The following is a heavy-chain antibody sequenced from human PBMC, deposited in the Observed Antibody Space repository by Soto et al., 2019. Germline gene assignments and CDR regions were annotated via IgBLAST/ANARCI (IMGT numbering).Heavy chain of an antibody. J-gene: IGHJ6*03. D-gene: IGHD3-22*01. Sequence: PSETLSLTCTVSGGSISSYYWSWIRQPPGKGLEWIGYIYYSGSANYNPSLKSRVTISVDTSKNQFSLKLSSVTAADTAVYYCARRAWLDVYYYYMDVWGKGTTVTVSS. CDR1: GGSISSYY. V-gene: IGHV4-59*08. CDR2: IYYSGSA. CDR3: ARRAWLDVYYYYMDV.